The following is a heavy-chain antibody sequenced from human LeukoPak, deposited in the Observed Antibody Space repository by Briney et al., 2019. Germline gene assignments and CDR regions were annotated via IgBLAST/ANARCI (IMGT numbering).Heavy chain of an antibody. CDR3: ARYPTYDSSGRHY. V-gene: IGHV4-61*02. D-gene: IGHD3-22*01. CDR1: GGSISRGSYY. J-gene: IGHJ4*02. Sequence: SETLSLTCTVSGGSISRGSYYWSWIRQPAGKGLEWIGRIYTSGSTNYNPSLKSRVTISVDTSKNQFSLKLSSVTAADTAVYYCARYPTYDSSGRHYWGQGTLVTVSS. CDR2: IYTSGST.